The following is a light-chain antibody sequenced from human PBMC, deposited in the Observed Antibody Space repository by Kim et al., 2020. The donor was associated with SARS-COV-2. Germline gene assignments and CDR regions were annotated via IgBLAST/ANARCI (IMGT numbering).Light chain of an antibody. V-gene: IGKV3D-20*01. J-gene: IGKJ1*01. CDR1: QSVSSY. CDR3: QQYGSSPET. CDR2: DAS. Sequence: EIVLTQSPATLSLAPGERATLSCGASQSVSSYLAWYQQKPGLAPRLLIYDASSRATGIPDRFSGSGSGTDFTLTISRLEPEDFAVYHCQQYGSSPETFGQGTKVDIK.